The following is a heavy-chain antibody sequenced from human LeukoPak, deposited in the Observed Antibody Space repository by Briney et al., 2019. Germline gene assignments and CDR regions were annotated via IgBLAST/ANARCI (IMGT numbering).Heavy chain of an antibody. Sequence: GGSLRLSRAASGFTFSSYAMSWVRQAPGKGLEWVSAISGSGGSTYYADSVKGRFTISRDNSKNTLYLQMNSLRAEDTAVYYCAKSHSGWYFSMGYWGQGTLVTVSS. J-gene: IGHJ4*02. CDR2: ISGSGGST. CDR3: AKSHSGWYFSMGY. CDR1: GFTFSSYA. D-gene: IGHD6-19*01. V-gene: IGHV3-23*01.